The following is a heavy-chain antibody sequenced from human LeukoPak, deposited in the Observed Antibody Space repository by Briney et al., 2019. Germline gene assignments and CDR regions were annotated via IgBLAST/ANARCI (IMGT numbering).Heavy chain of an antibody. J-gene: IGHJ4*02. V-gene: IGHV3-21*01. CDR1: GFTFSSYS. CDR3: ARPSFVTGSYYPL. CDR2: ISSSSSYR. Sequence: GGSLRLSCAASGFTFSSYSMNWVRQAPGKGLEWVSSISSSSSYRYYADSVKGRFTISRDNAKKSPYVQMNSLRAEDTAVYYCARPSFVTGSYYPLWGQGTLVAVSS. D-gene: IGHD1-26*01.